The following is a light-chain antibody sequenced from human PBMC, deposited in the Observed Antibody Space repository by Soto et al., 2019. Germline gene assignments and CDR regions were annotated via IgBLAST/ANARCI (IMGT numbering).Light chain of an antibody. CDR1: SSDIGGYNY. J-gene: IGLJ3*02. CDR2: DVN. CDR3: SSYAGSSTLV. V-gene: IGLV2-14*03. Sequence: QPVLTQPASVSGSPGQSITISCTGTSSDIGGYNYVSWYQQYPGKAPKLMIYDVNNRPSGVANRFSGSKSGNTASLTISGLQAEDEADYYCSSYAGSSTLVFGGGTKLTVL.